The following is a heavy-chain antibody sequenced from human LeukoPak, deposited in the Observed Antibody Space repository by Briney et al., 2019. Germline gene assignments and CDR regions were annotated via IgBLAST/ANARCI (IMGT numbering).Heavy chain of an antibody. CDR1: GYTFTSYG. CDR3: ARGGYYDSSGSPDY. Sequence: ASVKVSCKASGYTFTSYGINWVRQAPGQGLEWMGWTSAYNGNTNYAQKLQGRVTMTTDTSTSTAYMELRSLRSDDTAVYYCARGGYYDSSGSPDYWGQGTLVTVSS. V-gene: IGHV1-18*01. CDR2: TSAYNGNT. D-gene: IGHD3-22*01. J-gene: IGHJ4*02.